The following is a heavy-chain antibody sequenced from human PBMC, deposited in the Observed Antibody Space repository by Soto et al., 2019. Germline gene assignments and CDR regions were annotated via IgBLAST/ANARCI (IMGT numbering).Heavy chain of an antibody. J-gene: IGHJ4*02. CDR2: IIPIFGTA. CDR1: GGTFSSYA. V-gene: IGHV1-69*01. D-gene: IGHD1-7*01. CDR3: ARVNWNYDGVGPPRDY. Sequence: QVQLVQSGAEVKKPGSSVKVSCKASGGTFSSYAISWVRQAPGQGLEWMGGIIPIFGTANYAHKFQGRVTITADESTSTAYMELSSRRSEDTAGYYCARVNWNYDGVGPPRDYWGQGTLVTVSS.